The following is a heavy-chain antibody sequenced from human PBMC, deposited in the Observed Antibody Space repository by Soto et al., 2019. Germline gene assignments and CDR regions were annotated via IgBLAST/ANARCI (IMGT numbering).Heavy chain of an antibody. CDR1: GGSISSSTYY. V-gene: IGHV4-39*01. D-gene: IGHD3-10*01. CDR3: ALARVDDYGSEPSPSSRFDY. Sequence: QLQLQESGPGLVKPSETLSLTCTVSGGSISSSTYYWGWIRQPPGKGLEWIGSVHYSGSTNYNPSPRCGVTHFADKSTGLLSPVRGCVAAAETAVYYCALARVDDYGSEPSPSSRFDYWGQGTLVTVSS. J-gene: IGHJ4*02. CDR2: VHYSGST.